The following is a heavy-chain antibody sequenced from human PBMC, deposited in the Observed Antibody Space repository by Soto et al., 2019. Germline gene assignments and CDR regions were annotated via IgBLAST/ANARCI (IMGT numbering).Heavy chain of an antibody. Sequence: GGSLRLSCAASGFTFSSYAMHWVRQAPGKGLEWVAVISYDGSNKYYADSVKGRFTISRDNSKNTLYLQMNSLRAEDTAVYYCARDLGDGYNPNYFDYWGQGALVTVSS. D-gene: IGHD5-12*01. V-gene: IGHV3-30-3*01. J-gene: IGHJ4*02. CDR1: GFTFSSYA. CDR3: ARDLGDGYNPNYFDY. CDR2: ISYDGSNK.